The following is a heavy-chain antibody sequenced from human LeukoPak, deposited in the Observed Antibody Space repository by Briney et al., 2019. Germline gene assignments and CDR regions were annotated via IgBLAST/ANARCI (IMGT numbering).Heavy chain of an antibody. V-gene: IGHV3-53*01. J-gene: IGHJ4*02. CDR2: IHSGGST. D-gene: IGHD4-17*01. Sequence: PGGSLRLSCAASGFTVSSYYMSWVRQAPGKGLEWVSVIHSGGSTYYADSVKGRFTISRDNSKNTLYLQMNSLRAEDAAVYYCARGGPGNGDYSSFDYWGQGTLVTVSS. CDR1: GFTVSSYY. CDR3: ARGGPGNGDYSSFDY.